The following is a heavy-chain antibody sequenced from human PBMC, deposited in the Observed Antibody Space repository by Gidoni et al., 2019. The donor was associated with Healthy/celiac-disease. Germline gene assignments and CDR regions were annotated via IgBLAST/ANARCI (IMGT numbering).Heavy chain of an antibody. Sequence: QVQLVESGGGVVQPGRSLRLSCAASGFTFSSYAMHWVRQAPGKGLEWVAVISYDGSNKYYADSVKGRFTISRDNSNNTLYLQMNSLGAEDTAVYYCARGYSSGWEDFDYWGQGTLVTVSS. D-gene: IGHD6-19*01. CDR1: GFTFSSYA. CDR3: ARGYSSGWEDFDY. CDR2: ISYDGSNK. J-gene: IGHJ4*02. V-gene: IGHV3-30-3*01.